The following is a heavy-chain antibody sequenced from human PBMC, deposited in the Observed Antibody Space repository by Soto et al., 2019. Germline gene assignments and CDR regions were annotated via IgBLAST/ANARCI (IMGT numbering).Heavy chain of an antibody. J-gene: IGHJ4*02. CDR3: AASDRLYGDVPLYFDY. V-gene: IGHV1-58*01. CDR2: IVVGSGNT. D-gene: IGHD4-17*01. CDR1: GLTFTSST. Sequence: VKVSCKASGLTFTSSTVQWVRQARGQRLEWIGWIVVGSGNTNYAQKFQERVTITRDMSTSTAYMELSSLRSEDTAVYYCAASDRLYGDVPLYFDYWGQGTLVTVS.